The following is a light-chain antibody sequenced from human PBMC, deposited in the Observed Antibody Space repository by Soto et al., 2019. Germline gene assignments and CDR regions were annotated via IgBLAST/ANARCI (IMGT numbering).Light chain of an antibody. V-gene: IGKV3-20*01. J-gene: IGKJ2*01. CDR1: HSVRRSY. CDR2: GAS. Sequence: EIVLTQSPGTLSLSPGERATLSCRASHSVRRSYLAWYQQKPGQAPRLLIYGASSRATGIPDRFSGSGSGTDFTLTISRLEPEDFAVYYCQQYGSSPPYTFGQGTKLEIK. CDR3: QQYGSSPPYT.